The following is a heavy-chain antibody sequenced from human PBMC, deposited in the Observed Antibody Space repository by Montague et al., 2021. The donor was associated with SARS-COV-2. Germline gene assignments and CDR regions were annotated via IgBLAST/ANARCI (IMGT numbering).Heavy chain of an antibody. D-gene: IGHD6-13*01. J-gene: IGHJ2*01. CDR1: GGSISSGNW. V-gene: IGHV4-4*02. CDR2: ISHSGRT. Sequence: SETLSLTCAVSGGSISSGNWWNWVRQSPGKGLEWIGEISHSGRTNYNPSLKSRVTISVDNSKNQFSLNLTSLTAADTALYYCARHPQQLVLRYWYFGLWGRGTLVTVSS. CDR3: ARHPQQLVLRYWYFGL.